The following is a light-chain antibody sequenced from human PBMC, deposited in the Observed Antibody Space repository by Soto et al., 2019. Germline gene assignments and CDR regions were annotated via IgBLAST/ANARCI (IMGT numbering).Light chain of an antibody. CDR1: SGDIGAFNY. V-gene: IGLV2-14*01. Sequence: QSALTQPASVSGSLGQSITISCTGTSGDIGAFNYVSWYQQHPGKAPKLIIYEVDNRPSGVSNRFSGSKSGNTASLTISALQAEDEADYHCSSYTGGSTYWVFGGGTKLT. CDR2: EVD. J-gene: IGLJ3*02. CDR3: SSYTGGSTYWV.